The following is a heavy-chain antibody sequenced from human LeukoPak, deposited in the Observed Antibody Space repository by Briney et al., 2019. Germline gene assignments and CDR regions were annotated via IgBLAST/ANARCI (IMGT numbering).Heavy chain of an antibody. D-gene: IGHD3-22*01. CDR1: GYTFTSYA. Sequence: ASVKVSCKASGYTFTSYAMHWVRQAPGQRLEWMGWINAGNGNTKYSQKFQGRVTITRDTSASTAYMELSSLRSEDTAVYYCARDKGYYDSSDYLHWGQGTLVTVSS. J-gene: IGHJ4*02. V-gene: IGHV1-3*01. CDR3: ARDKGYYDSSDYLH. CDR2: INAGNGNT.